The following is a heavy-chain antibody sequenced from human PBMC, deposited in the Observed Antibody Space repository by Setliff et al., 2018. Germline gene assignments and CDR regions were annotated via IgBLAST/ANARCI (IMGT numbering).Heavy chain of an antibody. CDR2: IKQDGSEK. Sequence: GGSLRLSCTASGFMFNSYGMHWVRQAPGKGLEWVANIKQDGSEKYYVDSVKGRFSISRDNAKNSLYLQMNSLRAEDTAVYYCARDPHFDSWGQGTLVTVSS. CDR3: ARDPHFDS. V-gene: IGHV3-7*01. J-gene: IGHJ4*02. CDR1: GFMFNSYG.